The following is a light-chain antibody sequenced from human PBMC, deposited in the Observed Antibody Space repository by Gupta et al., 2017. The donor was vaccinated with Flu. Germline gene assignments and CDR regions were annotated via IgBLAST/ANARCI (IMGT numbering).Light chain of an antibody. Sequence: SHELTQPSSVSVSPGQTARITCSGDILGKKYARWFQQKPGQAPVLIIYKDSERPSGIPERFYGSSSGATVKLTINGAQFDEDADYYCSSAADNIVVFGGGTKLTVL. CDR2: KDS. CDR1: ILGKKY. CDR3: SSAADNIVV. J-gene: IGLJ2*01. V-gene: IGLV3-27*01.